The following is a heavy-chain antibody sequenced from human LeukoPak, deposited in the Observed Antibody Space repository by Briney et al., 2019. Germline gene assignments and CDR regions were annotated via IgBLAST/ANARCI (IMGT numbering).Heavy chain of an antibody. V-gene: IGHV4-34*01. Sequence: SETLSLTCAVYGGSFSGYYWSWIRQPPGKGLEWIGEIDHSGRTNSNPSLKSRVTISVDMSKNQFSLRLTSVTAADTAVYYCARKSIATAGRKPYDYWDQGTLVTVSS. D-gene: IGHD6-13*01. CDR1: GGSFSGYY. CDR2: IDHSGRT. CDR3: ARKSIATAGRKPYDY. J-gene: IGHJ4*02.